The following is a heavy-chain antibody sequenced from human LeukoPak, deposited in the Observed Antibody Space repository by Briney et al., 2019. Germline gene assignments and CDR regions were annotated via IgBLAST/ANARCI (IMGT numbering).Heavy chain of an antibody. J-gene: IGHJ4*02. CDR2: ISYDGSNK. D-gene: IGHD3-3*01. CDR1: GFTFSSYG. V-gene: IGHV3-30*18. Sequence: PGGSLRLSCAASGFTFSSYGMHWVRQAPGKGLEWVAVISYDGSNKYYADSVKGRFTISRDNSKNTLYLQMNSLRAEDTAEYYCAKARPYYDFWSGIFDYWGQGTLVTVSS. CDR3: AKARPYYDFWSGIFDY.